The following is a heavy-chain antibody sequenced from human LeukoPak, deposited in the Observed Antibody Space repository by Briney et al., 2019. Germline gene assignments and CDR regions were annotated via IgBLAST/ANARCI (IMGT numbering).Heavy chain of an antibody. Sequence: PSQTLSLTCTVSGGSISRSGYYWSWIRQHPGKGLEWIGYIYYSGSTYYNPSLKSRVTISVDTSKNQFSLKLSSVTAADTAVYYCARGKRGWYFDPWGQGTLVTVSS. J-gene: IGHJ5*02. CDR2: IYYSGST. CDR1: GGSISRSGYY. CDR3: ARGKRGWYFDP. D-gene: IGHD2-15*01. V-gene: IGHV4-31*03.